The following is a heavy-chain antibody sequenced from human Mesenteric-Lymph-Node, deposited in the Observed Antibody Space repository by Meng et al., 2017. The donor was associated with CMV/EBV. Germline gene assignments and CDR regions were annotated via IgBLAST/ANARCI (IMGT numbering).Heavy chain of an antibody. CDR3: ARERSSTFDS. Sequence: SETLSLTCTVSGGSISSYYWSWIRQPPGKGLEWIGKMFYSGSTKYNPSLRSRVTISADTSKNQFSLELRSVTAADTAVYYCARERSSTFDSWGQGTLVTVSS. CDR1: GGSISSYY. J-gene: IGHJ4*02. V-gene: IGHV4-59*01. CDR2: MFYSGST. D-gene: IGHD1-1*01.